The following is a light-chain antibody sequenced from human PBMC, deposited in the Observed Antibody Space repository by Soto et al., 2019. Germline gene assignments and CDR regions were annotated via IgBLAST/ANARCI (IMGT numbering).Light chain of an antibody. CDR2: EVS. V-gene: IGLV2-14*01. CDR1: SSDVGGYNY. Sequence: QSALTQPASVSGSPGQSITISCTGTSSDVGGYNYVSWYQQHPGKAPKLMIYEVSNRPSGVSNRFSGSKSGNTASLPISGLQAEDESDYYCSSYTSSSTPWVFGGGTML. CDR3: SSYTSSSTPWV. J-gene: IGLJ3*02.